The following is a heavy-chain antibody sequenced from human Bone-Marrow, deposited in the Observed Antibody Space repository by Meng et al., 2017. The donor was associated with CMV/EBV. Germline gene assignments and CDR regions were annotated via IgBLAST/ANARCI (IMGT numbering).Heavy chain of an antibody. CDR2: IRQDGREK. Sequence: GESLKISCVASGFTFSTYWMSWVRQAPGKGLEWVANIRQDGREKYHLDSLRGRFTISRDNTKNLLYLQMNSLRAEDTALYHCARDRGYSNRGANWFDPWGQGTLVTVSS. V-gene: IGHV3-7*03. CDR3: ARDRGYSNRGANWFDP. D-gene: IGHD4-11*01. CDR1: GFTFSTYW. J-gene: IGHJ5*02.